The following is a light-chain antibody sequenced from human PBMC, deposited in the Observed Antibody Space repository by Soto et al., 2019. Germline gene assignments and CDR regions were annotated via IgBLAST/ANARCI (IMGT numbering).Light chain of an antibody. V-gene: IGKV1-9*01. J-gene: IGKJ4*01. CDR1: QGISSY. CDR2: GAS. CDR3: QQLNSYPLT. Sequence: DIKLTQSPSFLSASVGDRVTITCRASQGISSYLVWYQQKPGKAPKLLIYGASTLQSGVPSRFSGSGSGTEFTLTISSLQPEDFATYYCQQLNSYPLTFVGGTKVEIK.